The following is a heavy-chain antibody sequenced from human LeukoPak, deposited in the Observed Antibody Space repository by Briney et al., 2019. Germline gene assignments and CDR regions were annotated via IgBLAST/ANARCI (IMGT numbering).Heavy chain of an antibody. CDR1: GGSISSYY. CDR2: IYYSGST. Sequence: SETLSLTCTVSGGSISSYYWSWIRQPPGKGLEWIGYIYYSGSTNYNPSLTSRVTISVDTSKNQFSLKLSSVTAADTAVYYCARGSGVGWFDPWGQGTLVTVSS. V-gene: IGHV4-59*01. D-gene: IGHD1-26*01. CDR3: ARGSGVGWFDP. J-gene: IGHJ5*02.